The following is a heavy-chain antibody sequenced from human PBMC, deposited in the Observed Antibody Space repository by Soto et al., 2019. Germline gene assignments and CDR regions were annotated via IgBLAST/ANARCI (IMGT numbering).Heavy chain of an antibody. D-gene: IGHD3-22*01. CDR3: AKAPSHYDSSGYYYFDY. CDR2: ISYDGSNK. V-gene: IGHV3-30*18. Sequence: GGSLRLSCAASGFTFSSYGMHWVRQAPGKGLEWVAVISYDGSNKYYADSAKGRFTISRDNSKNTLYLQMNSLRAEDTAVYYCAKAPSHYDSSGYYYFDYWGQGTLVTVSS. J-gene: IGHJ4*02. CDR1: GFTFSSYG.